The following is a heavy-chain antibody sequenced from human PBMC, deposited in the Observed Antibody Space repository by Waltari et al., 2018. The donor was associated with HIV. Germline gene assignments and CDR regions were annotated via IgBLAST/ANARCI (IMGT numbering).Heavy chain of an antibody. CDR1: GYTFTRYY. CDR3: ARVLHYYDSSGYYYFDY. Sequence: VQLEQPGADVKKPGTSVKVSCNASGYTFTRYYLHSPRQPPGPGLEWMGWINPNSGGTNYAQKFQCRVTMTRDTSISTAYMELSKLRSDDTAVYYCARVLHYYDSSGYYYFDYWGQGTLVTVSS. J-gene: IGHJ4*02. D-gene: IGHD3-22*01. V-gene: IGHV1-2*02. CDR2: INPNSGGT.